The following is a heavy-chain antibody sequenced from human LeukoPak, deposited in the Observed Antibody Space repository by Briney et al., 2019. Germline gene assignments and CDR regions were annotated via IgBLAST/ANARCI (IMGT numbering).Heavy chain of an antibody. CDR3: AKDRHYIVVVPAAIGDY. CDR1: GFTFGSYG. D-gene: IGHD2-2*01. Sequence: GGSLRLSCAASGFTFGSYGMHWVRQAPGKGLEWVAVISYDGSNKYYADSVKGRFTISRDNSKNTLYLQMNSLRAEDTAVYYCAKDRHYIVVVPAAIGDYWGQGTLVTVSS. CDR2: ISYDGSNK. V-gene: IGHV3-30*18. J-gene: IGHJ4*02.